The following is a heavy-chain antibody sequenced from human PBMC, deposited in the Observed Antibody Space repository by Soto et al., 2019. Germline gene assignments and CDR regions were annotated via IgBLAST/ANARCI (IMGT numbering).Heavy chain of an antibody. J-gene: IGHJ4*02. CDR3: VRSFSFDWLLFTLDY. Sequence: QLVESGGGLVQPGGSLRLSCATSGFTFNTYWMTWVRQAPGKGLEWVANIKEDGSEENYVDSVKGRFTISRDNGKNSLFLQMNRLRCEDSAVYYCVRSFSFDWLLFTLDYWGQGTLVSVSS. CDR1: GFTFNTYW. V-gene: IGHV3-7*01. CDR2: IKEDGSEE. D-gene: IGHD3-9*01.